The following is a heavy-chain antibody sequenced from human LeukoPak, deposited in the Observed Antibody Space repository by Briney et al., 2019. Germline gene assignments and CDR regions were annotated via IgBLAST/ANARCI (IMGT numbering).Heavy chain of an antibody. CDR3: PRVAFRAMDV. CDR1: GFSFSTYW. D-gene: IGHD2-21*01. CDR2: IKQDGREK. V-gene: IGHV3-7*01. J-gene: IGHJ6*02. Sequence: GGSLRLSCEASGFSFSTYWMTWVRQAPGKGLEWVANIKQDGREKFYLDSVKGRFTISKDNAKNSLYLQMNSLRPEDTAVYYCPRVAFRAMDVGGQGTAVTVS.